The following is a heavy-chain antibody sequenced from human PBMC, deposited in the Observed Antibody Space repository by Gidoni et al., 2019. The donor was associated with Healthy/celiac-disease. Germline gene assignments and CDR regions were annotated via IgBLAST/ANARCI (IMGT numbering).Heavy chain of an antibody. J-gene: IGHJ4*02. Sequence: QLQLQESGPGLVKPSETLSLTCTVSGGSISSSSYYWGWIRQPPGKGLEWIGSIYYSGSTYYNPSLKSRVTISVDTSKNQFSLKLSSVTAADTAVYYCARLGFLKNPEYWGQGTLVTVSS. CDR3: ARLGFLKNPEY. V-gene: IGHV4-39*01. CDR2: IYYSGST. CDR1: GGSISSSSYY.